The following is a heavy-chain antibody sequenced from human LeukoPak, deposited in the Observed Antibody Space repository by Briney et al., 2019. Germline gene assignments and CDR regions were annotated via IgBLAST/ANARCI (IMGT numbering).Heavy chain of an antibody. Sequence: ASVKVSCKASGYTFTSYGISWVWQAPGQGLEWMGWISAYNGNTNYAQKLQGRVTMTTDTSTSTAYMELRSLRSDDTAVYYCARCPYDFWSGYQYYYYGMDVWGQGTTVTVSS. CDR1: GYTFTSYG. CDR3: ARCPYDFWSGYQYYYYGMDV. J-gene: IGHJ6*02. V-gene: IGHV1-18*01. D-gene: IGHD3-3*01. CDR2: ISAYNGNT.